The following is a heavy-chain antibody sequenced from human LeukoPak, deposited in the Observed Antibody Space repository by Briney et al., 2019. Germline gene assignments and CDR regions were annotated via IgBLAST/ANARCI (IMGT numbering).Heavy chain of an antibody. CDR3: ARGIAATGTFDS. V-gene: IGHV4-31*03. D-gene: IGHD6-13*01. Sequence: SQTLSLTCTVSGGSISSGGYYWSWIRQHPGKGLEWIGYINYSGGTYYNPSLKSRVTMSLDTSKNQFSLKLSSVTAADTAVYYCARGIAATGTFDSWGQGTLLTVSS. CDR2: INYSGGT. J-gene: IGHJ4*02. CDR1: GGSISSGGYY.